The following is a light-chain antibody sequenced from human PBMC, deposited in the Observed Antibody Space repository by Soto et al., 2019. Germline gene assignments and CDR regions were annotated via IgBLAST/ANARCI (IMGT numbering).Light chain of an antibody. Sequence: EVVFTQSPGTLSLSPGERATLSCRASQSVSSNYLAWYQHKPGQAPRLLIYGASDRAAGIPDRFSGGGSGTDFTLTISRLEPEDFAVYYCQQYGGSLSWTFGQGTKV. J-gene: IGKJ1*01. CDR3: QQYGGSLSWT. V-gene: IGKV3-20*01. CDR1: QSVSSNY. CDR2: GAS.